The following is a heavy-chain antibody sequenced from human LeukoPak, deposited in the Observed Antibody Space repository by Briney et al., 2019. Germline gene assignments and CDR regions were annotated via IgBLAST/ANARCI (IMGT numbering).Heavy chain of an antibody. Sequence: SVKVSCKASGYTFTSYGISWVRQAPGQGLEWVGGIIPIFGTANYAQKFQGRVTITADESTSTAYMELSSLRSEDTAVYYCARVVERFLEWLPYGGAFDIWGQGTMVTVSS. CDR1: GYTFTSYG. CDR2: IIPIFGTA. V-gene: IGHV1-69*13. J-gene: IGHJ3*02. D-gene: IGHD3-3*01. CDR3: ARVVERFLEWLPYGGAFDI.